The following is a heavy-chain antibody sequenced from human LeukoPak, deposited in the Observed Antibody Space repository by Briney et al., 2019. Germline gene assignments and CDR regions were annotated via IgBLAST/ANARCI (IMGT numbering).Heavy chain of an antibody. CDR3: AKDFLPGRGIPGGGLDY. Sequence: GGSLRLSCAASGFTFSSYAMTWVRQAPGKGLEWVAAXRGVAVNQNYTDSVKGGSTISRDNSKNTLYLQMNSLRAEDTAVYYCAKDFLPGRGIPGGGLDYWGQETLVTVPS. V-gene: IGHV3-23*01. CDR2: XRGVAVNQ. CDR1: GFTFSSYA. J-gene: IGHJ4*02. D-gene: IGHD3-16*01.